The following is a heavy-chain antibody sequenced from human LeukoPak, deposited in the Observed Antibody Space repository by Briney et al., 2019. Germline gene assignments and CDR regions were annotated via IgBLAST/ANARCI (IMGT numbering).Heavy chain of an antibody. D-gene: IGHD1-26*01. Sequence: SETLSLTCAVYGGSISSSSYYWGWIRQPPGKGLEWIVSIYYSGSTYYNPSLKSRVTISVDTSKNQFSLKLSSVTAADTAVYYCARTVYSGSYPLFDPWGQGTLVTVSS. CDR2: IYYSGST. J-gene: IGHJ5*02. V-gene: IGHV4-39*07. CDR1: GGSISSSSYY. CDR3: ARTVYSGSYPLFDP.